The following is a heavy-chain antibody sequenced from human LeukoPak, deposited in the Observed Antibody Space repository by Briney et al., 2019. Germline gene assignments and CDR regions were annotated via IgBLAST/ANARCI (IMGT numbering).Heavy chain of an antibody. J-gene: IGHJ6*03. Sequence: GGSLRLSCAASGFTFSTYWMHWVRQAPGKGLEWVAFVRYDSTKKYYADSVKGRFTISRDNFKNTLDLQMNSLRPEDTAVYHCAKDEATIGYSYYYMDVWGKGTMVTISS. CDR1: GFTFSTYW. CDR2: VRYDSTKK. D-gene: IGHD5-12*01. V-gene: IGHV3-30*02. CDR3: AKDEATIGYSYYYMDV.